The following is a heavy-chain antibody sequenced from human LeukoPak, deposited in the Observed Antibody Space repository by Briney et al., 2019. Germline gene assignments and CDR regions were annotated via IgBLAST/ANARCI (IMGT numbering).Heavy chain of an antibody. Sequence: PSETPSLTCAVYGGSFSGYYWIWIRQPPGKGLEWIGEINHSGSTNYNPSLKRRVTISEDTSKKHFCVKLSSLTAEATAVSYCARGQYYYFWSGYFANDAFDIWGQGTMVTVSS. J-gene: IGHJ3*02. CDR2: INHSGST. D-gene: IGHD3-3*01. V-gene: IGHV4-34*01. CDR1: GGSFSGYY. CDR3: ARGQYYYFWSGYFANDAFDI.